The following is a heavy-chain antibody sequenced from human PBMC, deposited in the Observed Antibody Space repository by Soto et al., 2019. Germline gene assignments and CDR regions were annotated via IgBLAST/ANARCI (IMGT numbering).Heavy chain of an antibody. V-gene: IGHV4-39*01. D-gene: IGHD6-13*01. J-gene: IGHJ5*02. Sequence: SETLSLTCTVSGGAISNSTYYWGWIRQPPGKRLVWIGSVSFSGSKYYNPSLKSRVTFSIDTSKTLISLKLRSVTAADTAVYYCARGSTWQGRDWFDPWGQGTLVTVSS. CDR3: ARGSTWQGRDWFDP. CDR2: VSFSGSK. CDR1: GGAISNSTYY.